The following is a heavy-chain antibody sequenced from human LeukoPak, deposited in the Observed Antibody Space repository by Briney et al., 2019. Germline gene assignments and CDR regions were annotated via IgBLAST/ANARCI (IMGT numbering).Heavy chain of an antibody. CDR3: QTIAVAGIAY. D-gene: IGHD6-19*01. V-gene: IGHV4-4*02. J-gene: IGHJ4*02. CDR2: IYHSGTT. CDR1: GGSIASGNW. Sequence: TSETLSLTCTVSGGSIASGNWWSWVRQPPGEGLEWIGEIYHSGTTNYSPSLKRPVTISIDKSKNQFTLKLNSVTAADTAVYYCQTIAVAGIAYWGQGTLVTVSS.